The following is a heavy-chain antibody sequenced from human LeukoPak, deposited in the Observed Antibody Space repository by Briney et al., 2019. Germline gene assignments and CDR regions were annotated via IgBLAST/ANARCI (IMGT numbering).Heavy chain of an antibody. CDR2: INHSGST. J-gene: IGHJ4*02. V-gene: IGHV4-34*01. D-gene: IGHD6-6*01. CDR1: GASFSGYY. Sequence: SETLSLTCAVYGASFSGYYWSWIRQPPGKGLEWIGEINHSGSTNYNPSLKSRVTISVDTSKNQFSLILSSVTAADTAVYYCARDVGARLSGFWGQGTLVTVSS. CDR3: ARDVGARLSGF.